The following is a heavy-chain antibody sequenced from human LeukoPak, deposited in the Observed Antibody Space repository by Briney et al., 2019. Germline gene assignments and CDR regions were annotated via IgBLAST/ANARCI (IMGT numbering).Heavy chain of an antibody. CDR2: ISVNGGST. J-gene: IGHJ4*02. V-gene: IGHV3-23*01. D-gene: IGHD5-12*01. CDR3: ANSNGYDFFFDY. CDR1: GFTFSSYA. Sequence: PGGSLRLSCAASGFTFSSYAMSWVRQDPGTGLEWVSTISVNGGSTYYADSVKGRFTISRDNSKNTLYLQMNSLRAEDTAVYYCANSNGYDFFFDYWGQGTLVTVSS.